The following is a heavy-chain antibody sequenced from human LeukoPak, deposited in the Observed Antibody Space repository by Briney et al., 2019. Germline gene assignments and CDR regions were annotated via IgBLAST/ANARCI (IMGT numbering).Heavy chain of an antibody. Sequence: GGSLRLSCAASGFTFDDYAMHWVRQAPGKGLEWVSVISWNSGSIGYADSVKGRFTISRDNAKNSLYLQMNSLRAEDTALYYCAKVRSDWDTEGYFDYWGQGTLVTVSS. CDR1: GFTFDDYA. J-gene: IGHJ4*02. CDR2: ISWNSGSI. D-gene: IGHD1-14*01. V-gene: IGHV3-9*01. CDR3: AKVRSDWDTEGYFDY.